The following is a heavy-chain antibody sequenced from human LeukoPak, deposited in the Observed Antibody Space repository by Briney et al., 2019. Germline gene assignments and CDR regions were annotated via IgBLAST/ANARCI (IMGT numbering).Heavy chain of an antibody. J-gene: IGHJ4*02. CDR1: GYTFTSYG. V-gene: IGHV1-18*01. CDR3: ARVDYGDYDFGY. CDR2: VSAYNTNT. D-gene: IGHD4-17*01. Sequence: GSVKVSCKASGYTFTSYGISWVRQAPGQGLEWMGWVSAYNTNTNFAQKLQGRVTMTTDTSTSTAYMELRSLRSDDTAVYYCARVDYGDYDFGYWGQGTLVTVSS.